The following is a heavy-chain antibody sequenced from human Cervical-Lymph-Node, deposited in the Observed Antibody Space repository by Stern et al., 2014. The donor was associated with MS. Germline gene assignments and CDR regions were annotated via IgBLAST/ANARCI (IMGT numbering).Heavy chain of an antibody. Sequence: VQLEESGPGLVKPSQTLSLTCTVSGGSISSGSYYWTWIRQPAGKGLEWIGRIYTSGSTNYSPSLKSRVSISIDTSQNTFSLNLSSVTAADTAIYYCARGSALAFDIWGQGTMVTVSS. J-gene: IGHJ3*02. CDR3: ARGSALAFDI. V-gene: IGHV4-61*02. CDR1: GGSISSGSYY. CDR2: IYTSGST. D-gene: IGHD3-10*01.